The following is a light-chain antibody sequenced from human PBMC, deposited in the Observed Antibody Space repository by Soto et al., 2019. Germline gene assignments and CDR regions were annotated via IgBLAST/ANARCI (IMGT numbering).Light chain of an antibody. CDR3: AAWDDSLSGVV. Sequence: QSVLTQPPSASGTPGQRVTISCSGSSSNIGSNYTYWYQQLPGTAPKLLIYRNNQRPSGVPDRFSDSKSGTSASLAISGLRSEDEADYYCAAWDDSLSGVVFGGGTKVTVL. V-gene: IGLV1-47*01. CDR2: RNN. J-gene: IGLJ2*01. CDR1: SSNIGSNY.